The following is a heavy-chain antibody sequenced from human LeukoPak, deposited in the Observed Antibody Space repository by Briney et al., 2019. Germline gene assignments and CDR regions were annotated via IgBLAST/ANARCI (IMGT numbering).Heavy chain of an antibody. CDR2: ISWNSGSI. CDR3: AKARYSANWYFDL. CDR1: GFTFDDYA. V-gene: IGHV3-9*01. J-gene: IGHJ2*01. D-gene: IGHD6-13*01. Sequence: PGGSLRLSCAASGFTFDDYAMHWVRQAPGKGLEGVSGISWNSGSIGYADSVKGRFTISRDNAKNSLYLQMNSLRAEDTALYYCAKARYSANWYFDLWGRGTLVTVSS.